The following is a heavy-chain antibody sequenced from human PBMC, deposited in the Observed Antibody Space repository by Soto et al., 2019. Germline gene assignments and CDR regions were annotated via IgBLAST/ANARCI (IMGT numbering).Heavy chain of an antibody. CDR3: ARQGCSSTSCYSSWFDP. CDR2: INPSGGST. V-gene: IGHV1-46*01. CDR1: GYTFTSYY. D-gene: IGHD2-2*01. J-gene: IGHJ5*02. Sequence: VASVKVSCKASGYTFTSYYMHWVRQAPGQGLEWMGIINPSGGSTSYAQKFQGRVTMTRDTSTSTVYMELSSLRSEDTAVYYCARQGCSSTSCYSSWFDPWGQGTLVTVSS.